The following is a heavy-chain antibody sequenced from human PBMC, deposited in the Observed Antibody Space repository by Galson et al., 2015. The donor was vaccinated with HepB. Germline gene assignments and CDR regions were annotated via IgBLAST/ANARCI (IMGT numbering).Heavy chain of an antibody. V-gene: IGHV3-15*01. Sequence: SLRLSCAASGFTFSDVWMTWVRQAPGQGLGWVGRIKSKTDGGTTDYAAPVKGRFTISRDDSKNRLYLQMNSLKTEDTAVYYCTTVPPQFNYDFWSGHYYYYYMDVWGKGTTVTVSS. CDR2: IKSKTDGGTT. D-gene: IGHD3-3*01. J-gene: IGHJ6*03. CDR1: GFTFSDVW. CDR3: TTVPPQFNYDFWSGHYYYYYMDV.